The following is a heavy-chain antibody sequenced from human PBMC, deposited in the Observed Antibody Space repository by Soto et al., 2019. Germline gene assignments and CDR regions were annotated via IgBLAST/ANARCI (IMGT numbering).Heavy chain of an antibody. CDR2: INSDGSST. J-gene: IGHJ4*02. CDR3: ASGGSSLNFDS. D-gene: IGHD6-6*01. Sequence: EVQLVEYGGGLVQPGGSLRLSCAASGFTFRSYCMQWVRQAPGKGLVWVSWINSDGSSTSYADSVKGRFTISRDNAKNTLYLQMNSLRAENTAVYYCASGGSSLNFDSWGQGALVTVSS. CDR1: GFTFRSYC. V-gene: IGHV3-74*01.